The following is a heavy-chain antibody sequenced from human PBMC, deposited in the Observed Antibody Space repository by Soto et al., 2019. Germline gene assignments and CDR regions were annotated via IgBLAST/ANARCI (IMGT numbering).Heavy chain of an antibody. CDR2: IKSKTDGGTT. CDR1: GFTFSNAW. V-gene: IGHV3-15*07. D-gene: IGHD4-17*01. Sequence: EVQLVESGGGLVKPGGSLRLSCAASGFTFSNAWMNWVRQAPGKGLEWVGRIKSKTDGGTTDYAAPVKGRFTISRDESKNTLYLHMNSLKTEDTAVYYCTTDNYGEKYFQLWGQGTLVTASS. J-gene: IGHJ1*01. CDR3: TTDNYGEKYFQL.